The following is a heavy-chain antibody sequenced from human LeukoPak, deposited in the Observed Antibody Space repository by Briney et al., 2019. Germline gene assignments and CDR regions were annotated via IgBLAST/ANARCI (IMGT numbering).Heavy chain of an antibody. V-gene: IGHV3-48*02. CDR1: GFTFNIYS. CDR2: ISSSSSTI. D-gene: IGHD6-13*01. Sequence: PGGSLRLSCAASGFTFNIYSMNWVRQAPGKGLEWISYISSSSSTIYHADSVKGRFTISRDNAKNSLFLQMNGLRDEDTAVYYCARDKYLASTGTFDYWGQGALVTVSS. CDR3: ARDKYLASTGTFDY. J-gene: IGHJ4*02.